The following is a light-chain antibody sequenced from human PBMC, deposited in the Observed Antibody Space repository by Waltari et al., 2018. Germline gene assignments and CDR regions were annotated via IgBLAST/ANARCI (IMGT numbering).Light chain of an antibody. CDR2: GAS. V-gene: IGKV1-39*01. CDR1: QSFSTS. Sequence: DIQMTQSPPSLSASVGDRVTITCRATQSFSTSLNWYQHKAGKAPKLLIYGASTLERGVPSRFSGSGSGTDFTLTINSLRPEDFATYYCQQSYTAPFTFGPGTRVDLK. CDR3: QQSYTAPFT. J-gene: IGKJ3*01.